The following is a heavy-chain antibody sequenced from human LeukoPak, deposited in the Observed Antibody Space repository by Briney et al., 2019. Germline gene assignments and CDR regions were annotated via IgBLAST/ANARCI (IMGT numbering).Heavy chain of an antibody. D-gene: IGHD6-13*01. Sequence: PEASVKVSCKASGYTFTGYYMRWVRQAPGQGLEWMGRINPNSGGTNYAQKFQGGVTMTRDTSISTAYMELSRLRSDDTAVYYCARVIAQQLVPFDYWGQGTLVTVSS. CDR2: INPNSGGT. CDR3: ARVIAQQLVPFDY. J-gene: IGHJ4*02. V-gene: IGHV1-2*06. CDR1: GYTFTGYY.